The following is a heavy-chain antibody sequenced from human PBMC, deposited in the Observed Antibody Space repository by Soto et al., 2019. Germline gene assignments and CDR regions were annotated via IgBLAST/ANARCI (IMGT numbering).Heavy chain of an antibody. D-gene: IGHD6-13*01. Sequence: PGASLKISGKGCGYSVTSYWIGWVRQMPGKGLEWMGIIYPGDSDTRYSPSFQGQVTISADKSISTAYLQWSSLKASDTAIYYCARTAAAGKYYYGVDVWGQGTTVTVSS. CDR3: ARTAAAGKYYYGVDV. J-gene: IGHJ6*02. CDR2: IYPGDSDT. V-gene: IGHV5-51*01. CDR1: GYSVTSYW.